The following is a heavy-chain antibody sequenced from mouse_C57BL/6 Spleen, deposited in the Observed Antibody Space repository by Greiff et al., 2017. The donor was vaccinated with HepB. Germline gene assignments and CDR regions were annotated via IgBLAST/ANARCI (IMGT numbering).Heavy chain of an antibody. J-gene: IGHJ3*01. CDR1: GYSITSGYN. CDR2: ISYDGSN. V-gene: IGHV3-6*01. D-gene: IGHD2-1*01. CDR3: ARDGNYEWFAY. Sequence: EVQLVESGPGLVKPSQSLSLTCSVTGYSITSGYNWNWIRQFPGNKLEWMGYISYDGSNNYNPSLKNRISITRDTSKNQFFLKLNSVTTEDTATYYCARDGNYEWFAYWGQGTLVTVSA.